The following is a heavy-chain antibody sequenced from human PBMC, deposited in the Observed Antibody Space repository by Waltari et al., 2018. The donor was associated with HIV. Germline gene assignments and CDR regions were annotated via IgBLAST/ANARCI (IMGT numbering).Heavy chain of an antibody. CDR1: GFNFGNFW. CDR3: ARLRGLRDY. V-gene: IGHV3-7*01. CDR2: IKPDGTEK. D-gene: IGHD4-17*01. Sequence: DVQLEESGGGLVQPGGSLRLSCEASGFNFGNFWMTGVRQAPGKGLQFVANIKPDGTEKYYDDSVRGRFNISRDNAKNSLSLQMNNLTVEDTALYYCARLRGLRDYWGQGTLVTVSS. J-gene: IGHJ1*01.